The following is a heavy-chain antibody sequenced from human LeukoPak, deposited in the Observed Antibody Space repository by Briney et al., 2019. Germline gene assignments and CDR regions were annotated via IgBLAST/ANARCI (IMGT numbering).Heavy chain of an antibody. CDR2: INHSGST. CDR1: GGSFSGYY. Sequence: SETLSLTCAVYGGSFSGYYWSWIRQPPGKGLEWIGEINHSGSTNYNPSLKSRVTISVDTSKNQFSLKLSSVTAADTAVYYCARLDVVVPAAAFDYWGQGTLVTASS. J-gene: IGHJ4*02. V-gene: IGHV4-34*01. CDR3: ARLDVVVPAAAFDY. D-gene: IGHD2-2*01.